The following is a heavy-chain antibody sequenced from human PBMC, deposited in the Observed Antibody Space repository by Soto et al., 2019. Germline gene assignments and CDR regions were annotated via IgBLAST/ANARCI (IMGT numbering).Heavy chain of an antibody. V-gene: IGHV1-8*01. J-gene: IGHJ6*03. CDR3: ARLSADCSSTSCYLLDEYYYYMDV. Sequence: ASVKVSCKASGYTFTSYDINWLRQATGQGLEWMGWMNPNSGNTGYAQKFQGRVTMARNTSISTAYMELSSLRSEDTAVYYCARLSADCSSTSCYLLDEYYYYMDVWGKGTTVTVSS. CDR1: GYTFTSYD. CDR2: MNPNSGNT. D-gene: IGHD2-2*01.